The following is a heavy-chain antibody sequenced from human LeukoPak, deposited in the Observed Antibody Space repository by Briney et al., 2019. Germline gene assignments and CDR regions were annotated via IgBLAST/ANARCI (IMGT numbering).Heavy chain of an antibody. D-gene: IGHD3-22*01. V-gene: IGHV3-23*01. CDR3: AKRDNNDYYTGLHVFDI. CDR2: ISGSGDRT. CDR1: GFTFSSYA. Sequence: GGSLRLSCAASGFTFSSYAMTWVRQAPGKGPEWVSGISGSGDRTYYTDSVKGRFTISRDNSKNTLDLQMNSLRAEDTAVYYCAKRDNNDYYTGLHVFDIWGQGTMVTVSS. J-gene: IGHJ3*02.